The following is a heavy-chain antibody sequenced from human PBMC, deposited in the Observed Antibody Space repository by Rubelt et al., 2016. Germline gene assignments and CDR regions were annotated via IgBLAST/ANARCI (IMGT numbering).Heavy chain of an antibody. CDR1: GGSISSRNYY. CDR3: ARRRGGSSWRDY. CDR2: LYYSGTT. V-gene: IGHV4-39*01. D-gene: IGHD6-13*01. Sequence: QLQLQESGPGLVKPSETLSLICTVSGGSISSRNYYWGWIRQSPGKGLEWIGSLYYSGTTYYNPSLKSRVSMSVDTSKNQLPMRLGAGTAAGTAVYYCARRRGGSSWRDYWGQGTLVTVSS. J-gene: IGHJ4*02.